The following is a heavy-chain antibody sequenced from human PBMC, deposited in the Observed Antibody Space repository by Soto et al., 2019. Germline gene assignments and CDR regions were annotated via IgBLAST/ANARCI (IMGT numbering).Heavy chain of an antibody. D-gene: IGHD3-22*01. J-gene: IGHJ4*02. CDR2: ISSSSSTI. V-gene: IGHV3-48*02. CDR1: GFTFSSYS. Sequence: GGSLRLSCAASGFTFSSYSMNWVRQAPGKGLEWVSYISSSSSTIYYADSVKGRFTISRDNAKNSLYLQMNSLRDEDTAVYYCARDSYYYGSSGYYFSDYWGQGTLVTVSS. CDR3: ARDSYYYGSSGYYFSDY.